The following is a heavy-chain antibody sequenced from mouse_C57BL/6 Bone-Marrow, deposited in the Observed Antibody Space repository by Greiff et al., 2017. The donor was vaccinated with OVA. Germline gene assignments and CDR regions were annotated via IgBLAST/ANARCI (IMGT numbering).Heavy chain of an antibody. CDR1: GFNITDDY. CDR2: IDPENGDT. Sequence: VQLQQSGAELVRPGASVKLSCTASGFNITDDYMHWVKQRPEQGLEWIGWIDPENGDTEYASKFQGKATLTADTSSNTAYLQLSSLTSEDTAVYYCTPYYYGSPKGYAMDYWGQGTSVTVSA. D-gene: IGHD1-1*01. V-gene: IGHV14-4*01. CDR3: TPYYYGSPKGYAMDY. J-gene: IGHJ4*01.